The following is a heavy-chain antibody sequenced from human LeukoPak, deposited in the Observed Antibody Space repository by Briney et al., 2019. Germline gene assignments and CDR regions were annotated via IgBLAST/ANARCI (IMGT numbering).Heavy chain of an antibody. V-gene: IGHV3-21*04. CDR2: ISINSDI. Sequence: GSLRLSCAASGFTFSNYGMNWVRQAPGKGLEWVSSISINSDIYYADSVKGRFTISRDNAKNSLYLQMNSLRAEDTAVYYCARERGAIIWFYYYYMDVWGKGTTVTVSS. CDR1: GFTFSNYG. J-gene: IGHJ6*03. D-gene: IGHD2-2*02. CDR3: ARERGAIIWFYYYYMDV.